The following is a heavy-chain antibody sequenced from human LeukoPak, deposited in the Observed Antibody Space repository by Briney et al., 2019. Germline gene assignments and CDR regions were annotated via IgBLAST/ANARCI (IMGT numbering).Heavy chain of an antibody. CDR2: ISSSSSYI. J-gene: IGHJ5*02. CDR1: GFTFSSYS. Sequence: GGSPRLSCAASGFTFSSYSMNWVRQAPGKGLEWVSSISSSSSYIYYADSVKGRFTISRDNAKNSLYLQMNSLRAEDTAVYYCARLDGMGYFDRYLDPWGQGTLVTVSS. CDR3: ARLDGMGYFDRYLDP. V-gene: IGHV3-21*01. D-gene: IGHD3-9*01.